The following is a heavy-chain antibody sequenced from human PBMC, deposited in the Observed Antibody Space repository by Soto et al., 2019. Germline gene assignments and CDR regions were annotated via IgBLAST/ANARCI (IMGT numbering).Heavy chain of an antibody. CDR3: ARDRYYGSGTYYNFYSGMDV. D-gene: IGHD3-10*01. J-gene: IGHJ6*02. Sequence: SETLSLTCTVSGGSINSGDYYWTWVRQPPGKGLEWIGNVFHSGSTYYTPSLQSRVTISLDTSKNHFSLKLSSVTPADTAVYYCARDRYYGSGTYYNFYSGMDVWGQGTTVTVSS. V-gene: IGHV4-30-4*01. CDR2: VFHSGST. CDR1: GGSINSGDYY.